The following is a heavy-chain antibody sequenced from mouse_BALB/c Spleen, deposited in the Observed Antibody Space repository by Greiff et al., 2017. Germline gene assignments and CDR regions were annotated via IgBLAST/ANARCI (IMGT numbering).Heavy chain of an antibody. Sequence: QVQLKESGPGLVQPSQSLSITCTVSGFSLTSYGVHWVRQSPGKGLEWLGVIWSGGSTDYNAAFISRLSISKDNSKSQVFFKMNRLQANDTAIYYCARSDAPRHYYAMDYWGQGTSVTVSS. J-gene: IGHJ4*01. CDR1: GFSLTSYG. CDR3: ARSDAPRHYYAMDY. CDR2: IWSGGST. V-gene: IGHV2-2*02.